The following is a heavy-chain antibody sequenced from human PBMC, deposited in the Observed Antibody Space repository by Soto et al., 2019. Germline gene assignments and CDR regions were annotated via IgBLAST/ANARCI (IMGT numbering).Heavy chain of an antibody. CDR1: GGSISSNNW. CDR3: AKIDSSGNDY. D-gene: IGHD3-22*01. V-gene: IGHV4-4*02. CDR2: IHHTGYT. Sequence: PSETLSLTCAVSGGSISSNNWWSWVRQPPGKGLEWIGEIHHTGYTNYNPSLKSRVTMSVDKSKNQVSLNLSSVTAADTALYYRAKIDSSGNDYWGQGTLVTVSS. J-gene: IGHJ4*02.